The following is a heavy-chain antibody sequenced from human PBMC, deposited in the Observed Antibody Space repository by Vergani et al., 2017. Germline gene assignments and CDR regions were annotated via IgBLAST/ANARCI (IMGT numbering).Heavy chain of an antibody. D-gene: IGHD2-2*03. CDR3: ARVSGYCSSTSCSYMDV. Sequence: QLQLQESGPGLVKPSETLSLTCTVSGGSISSYYWSWIRQPPGKGLEWIGYIYYSGSTNYNPSLKSRVTISVDTSKNQFSLKLSSVTAADTAVYYCARVSGYCSSTSCSYMDVWGKGTTVTVSS. J-gene: IGHJ6*03. CDR2: IYYSGST. V-gene: IGHV4-59*01. CDR1: GGSISSYY.